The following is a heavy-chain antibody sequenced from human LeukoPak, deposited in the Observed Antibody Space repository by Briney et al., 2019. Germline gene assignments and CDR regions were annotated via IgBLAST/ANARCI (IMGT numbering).Heavy chain of an antibody. CDR2: IYYGGST. J-gene: IGHJ2*01. CDR3: ARSYYYDSSGYYSPYWYFDL. CDR1: GGSISSYY. Sequence: SETLSLTCTVSGGSISSYYWSWIRQPPGKGLEWIGYIYYGGSTNYNPSLKSRVTISVDTSKNQFSLKLSSVTAADTAVYYCARSYYYDSSGYYSPYWYFDLWGRGTLVTVSS. V-gene: IGHV4-59*01. D-gene: IGHD3-22*01.